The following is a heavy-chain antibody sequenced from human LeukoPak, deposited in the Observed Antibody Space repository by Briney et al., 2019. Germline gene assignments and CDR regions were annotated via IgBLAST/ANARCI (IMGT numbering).Heavy chain of an antibody. CDR2: ILSDGSST. D-gene: IGHD2-2*01. J-gene: IGHJ5*02. Sequence: PGGSLRLSCAASGFTFSDYWMVWVRQAPGKGLVWASRILSDGSSTSYADSVKGRFTISRDIAKNTLHLQMNSLRAEDMAVYYCARVRITRANWFDPWGQGTLVTVSS. V-gene: IGHV3-74*01. CDR3: ARVRITRANWFDP. CDR1: GFTFSDYW.